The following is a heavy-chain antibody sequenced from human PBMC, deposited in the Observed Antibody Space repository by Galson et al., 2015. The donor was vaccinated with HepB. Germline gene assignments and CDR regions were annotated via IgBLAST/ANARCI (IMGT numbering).Heavy chain of an antibody. CDR1: GFSFSDYY. Sequence: SCAASGFSFSDYYMTWIRQAPGKGLEWVSYITNSGTTIYYADSVKGRFTISRDNAKNSLYLQMNSLRAEDAAVYYCARFGYYDTSGYWSDGMDVWGQGTTVTVSS. CDR2: ITNSGTTI. D-gene: IGHD3-22*01. V-gene: IGHV3-11*01. CDR3: ARFGYYDTSGYWSDGMDV. J-gene: IGHJ6*02.